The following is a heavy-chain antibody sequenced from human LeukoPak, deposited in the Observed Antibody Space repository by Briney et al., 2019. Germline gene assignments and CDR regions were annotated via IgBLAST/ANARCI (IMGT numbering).Heavy chain of an antibody. CDR3: ARGLTLGQWLVPFDY. D-gene: IGHD6-19*01. V-gene: IGHV4-39*07. Sequence: PSETLSLTCTVSGGSISSGDYYWSWIRQPPGKGLEWIGEINHSGSTNYNPSLKSRVTISVDTSKNQFSLKLSSVTAADTAVYYCARGLTLGQWLVPFDYWGQGTLVTVSS. J-gene: IGHJ4*02. CDR1: GGSISSGDYY. CDR2: INHSGST.